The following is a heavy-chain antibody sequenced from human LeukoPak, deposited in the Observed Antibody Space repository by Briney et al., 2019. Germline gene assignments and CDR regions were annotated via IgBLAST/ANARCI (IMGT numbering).Heavy chain of an antibody. V-gene: IGHV3-7*01. D-gene: IGHD3-3*01. Sequence: GGSLRLSCAASRFSFSYYWMSWVRQAPGKGLEWVANINQDGSEKYYVDSVKGQFTISRDNAKKSLYLQMNSLRAEDTAVYYCARDAEVGTLFGVLSRYNWFDPWGQGALVTVSS. CDR3: ARDAEVGTLFGVLSRYNWFDP. CDR2: INQDGSEK. CDR1: RFSFSYYW. J-gene: IGHJ5*02.